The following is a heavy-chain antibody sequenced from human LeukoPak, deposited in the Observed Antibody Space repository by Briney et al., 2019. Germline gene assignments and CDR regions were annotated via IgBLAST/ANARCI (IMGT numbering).Heavy chain of an antibody. Sequence: SETLSLTCTVSGGLISSSSYYWGWARQPPEKGLEWIGSFYYTGNTYYHPSLKSRVTISVDTSKNQFSLNLTSVTAADTAVYYCARTAGVAVAGSRQYFDYWGQGTLVTVSS. CDR2: FYYTGNT. J-gene: IGHJ4*02. CDR3: ARTAGVAVAGSRQYFDY. CDR1: GGLISSSSYY. D-gene: IGHD6-19*01. V-gene: IGHV4-39*01.